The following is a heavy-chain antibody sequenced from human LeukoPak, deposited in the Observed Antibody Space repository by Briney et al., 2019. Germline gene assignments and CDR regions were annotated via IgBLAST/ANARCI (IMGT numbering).Heavy chain of an antibody. V-gene: IGHV4-39*07. CDR1: GGSIKSSNSY. Sequence: SETLSLTCTVSGGSIKSSNSYWVWIRQPPGKGLEWIGSIHYKGNTYYNPSLKSRVTISADTSKNHFYLKLSSVTAADTAVYYCATRAGGSYYYGMDVWGLGTTVTVSS. CDR3: ATRAGGSYYYGMDV. CDR2: IHYKGNT. D-gene: IGHD6-19*01. J-gene: IGHJ6*02.